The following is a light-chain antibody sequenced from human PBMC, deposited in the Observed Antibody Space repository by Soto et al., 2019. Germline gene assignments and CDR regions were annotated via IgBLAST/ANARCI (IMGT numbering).Light chain of an antibody. CDR3: QQYNSYPLT. CDR2: AAS. J-gene: IGKJ4*01. V-gene: IGKV1D-16*01. Sequence: DIQMTQSPSSLSASVGDRVTITCRASQGVRYWLAWYQQKPGKAPKSLIYAASNLQSGVPLRFSGSGSGTDFTLTISSLQPEDFATYYCQQYNSYPLTFGVGTKVEIK. CDR1: QGVRYW.